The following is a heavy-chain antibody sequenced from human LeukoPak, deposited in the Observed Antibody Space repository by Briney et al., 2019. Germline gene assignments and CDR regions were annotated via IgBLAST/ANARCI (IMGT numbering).Heavy chain of an antibody. Sequence: ASVKVSCKASGGTFSSYAISWVRQAPGQGLEWMGRIIPILGIANYAQKFQGRVTITADKSTSTAYMELSSLRSEDTAVYYCAKGGGMTTVTVDYWGQGTLVTVSS. CDR3: AKGGGMTTVTVDY. CDR1: GGTFSSYA. V-gene: IGHV1-69*04. CDR2: IIPILGIA. D-gene: IGHD4-17*01. J-gene: IGHJ4*02.